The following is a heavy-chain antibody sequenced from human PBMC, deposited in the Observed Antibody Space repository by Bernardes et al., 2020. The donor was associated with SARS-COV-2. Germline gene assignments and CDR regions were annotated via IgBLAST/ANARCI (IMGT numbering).Heavy chain of an antibody. V-gene: IGHV4-39*01. CDR3: ATTPSMSGIDV. Sequence: SETLSLTCTVSVGSISSSFYYWGWIRQPPGKGQEWIGSLYLNGSTFYTPSLESRITIFVDASKNQFSLKLSSVTAADTAVYYCATTPSMSGIDVWGQGTTVVVSS. CDR1: VGSISSSFYY. CDR2: LYLNGST. J-gene: IGHJ6*02.